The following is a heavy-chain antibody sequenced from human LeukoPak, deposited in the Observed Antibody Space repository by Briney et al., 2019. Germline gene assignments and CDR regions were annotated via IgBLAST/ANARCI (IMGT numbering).Heavy chain of an antibody. D-gene: IGHD5-24*01. CDR2: ISGSGSST. Sequence: PGGSLRLSCAASGFTFSSYALSWVRQAPGKGLEWVSAISGSGSSTYYADSVKGRFAISRDNSKNMLYLQMNSLRAEDTAIYYCAKDRQMTTPSYFDYWGQGTLVTVSS. CDR1: GFTFSSYA. V-gene: IGHV3-23*01. J-gene: IGHJ4*02. CDR3: AKDRQMTTPSYFDY.